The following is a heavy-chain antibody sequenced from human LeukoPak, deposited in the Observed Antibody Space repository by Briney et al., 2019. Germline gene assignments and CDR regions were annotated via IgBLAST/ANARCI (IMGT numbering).Heavy chain of an antibody. J-gene: IGHJ4*02. CDR3: ARENQERFLEWLIDY. CDR1: GGSISSYY. D-gene: IGHD3-3*01. CDR2: IYTSGST. Sequence: SETLSLTCTVSGGSISSYYWSWIRQPAGKGLEWIGRIYTSGSTNYNPSLKSRVTISVDRSKNQFSLKLSSVTAADTAVYYCARENQERFLEWLIDYWGQGTLVTVSS. V-gene: IGHV4-4*07.